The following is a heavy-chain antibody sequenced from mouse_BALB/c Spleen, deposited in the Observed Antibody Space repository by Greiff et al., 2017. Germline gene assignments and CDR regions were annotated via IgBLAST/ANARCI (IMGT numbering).Heavy chain of an antibody. CDR3: AYDYYYYAMDY. Sequence: VQLQQSGAELAKPGASVKMSCKASGYTFTSYWMHWVKQRPGQGLEWIGYINPSTGYTEYNQKFKDKATLTADKSSSTAYMQLSSLTSEDSAVYYCAYDYYYYAMDYWGQGTSVTVSS. V-gene: IGHV1-7*01. CDR1: GYTFTSYW. J-gene: IGHJ4*01. D-gene: IGHD2-4*01. CDR2: INPSTGYT.